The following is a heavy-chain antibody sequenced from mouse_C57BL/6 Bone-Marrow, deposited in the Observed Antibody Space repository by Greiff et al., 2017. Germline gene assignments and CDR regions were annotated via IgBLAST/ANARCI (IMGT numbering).Heavy chain of an antibody. CDR3: ATYYYGSFYAMDY. Sequence: QVHVKQSGPGLVAPSQSLSITCTVSGFSLTSYGVDWVRQSPGKGLEWLGVIWGVGSTNYNSALKSRLSISKDNSKSQVFLKMNSLQTDDTAMYYCATYYYGSFYAMDYWGQGTSVTVSS. CDR2: IWGVGST. CDR1: GFSLTSYG. J-gene: IGHJ4*01. D-gene: IGHD1-1*01. V-gene: IGHV2-6*01.